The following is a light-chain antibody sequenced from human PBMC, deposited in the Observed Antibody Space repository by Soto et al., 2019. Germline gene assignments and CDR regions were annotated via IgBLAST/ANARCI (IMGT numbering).Light chain of an antibody. J-gene: IGLJ2*01. CDR2: SNN. CDR3: AAWDDSLNGVV. V-gene: IGLV1-44*01. Sequence: VLNQPPSGSGTPGQRVTISCSGSSSNIGSNTVNWYQHLPGTAPKLLIYSNNQRPSGVPDRFSGSKSGTSASLAISGLQSEDEADYYCAAWDDSLNGVVFGGGTKVTVL. CDR1: SSNIGSNT.